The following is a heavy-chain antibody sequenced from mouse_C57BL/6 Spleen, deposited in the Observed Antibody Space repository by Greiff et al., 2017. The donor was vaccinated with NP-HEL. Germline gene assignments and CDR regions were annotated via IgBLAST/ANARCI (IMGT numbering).Heavy chain of an antibody. CDR2: IHPNSGST. V-gene: IGHV1-64*01. J-gene: IGHJ1*03. D-gene: IGHD2-1*01. CDR1: GYTFTSYW. Sequence: QVQLKQSGAELVKPGASVKLSCKASGYTFTSYWMHWVKQRPGQGLEWIGMIHPNSGSTNYNEKFKSKATLTVDKSSSTAYMQLSSLTSEDSAVYYCARKAYGNYEYFDVWGTGTTVTVSS. CDR3: ARKAYGNYEYFDV.